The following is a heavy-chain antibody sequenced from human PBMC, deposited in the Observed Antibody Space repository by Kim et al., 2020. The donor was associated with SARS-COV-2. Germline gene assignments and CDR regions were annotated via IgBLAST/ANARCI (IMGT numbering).Heavy chain of an antibody. CDR2: IWYDGSNK. V-gene: IGHV3-33*01. Sequence: GGSLRLSCAASGFTFSSYGMHWVRQAPGKGLEWVAVIWYDGSNKYYADSVKGRFTISRDNSKNTLYLQMNSLRAEDTAVYYCARDRFLYYDSSGYHYYGMDVWGQGTTVTVSS. CDR3: ARDRFLYYDSSGYHYYGMDV. J-gene: IGHJ6*02. D-gene: IGHD3-22*01. CDR1: GFTFSSYG.